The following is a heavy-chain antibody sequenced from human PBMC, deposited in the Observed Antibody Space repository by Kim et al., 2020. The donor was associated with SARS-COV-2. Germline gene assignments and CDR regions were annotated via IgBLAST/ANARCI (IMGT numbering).Heavy chain of an antibody. CDR2: ISSSSSYI. CDR1: GFTFSSYS. V-gene: IGHV3-21*01. CDR3: ARGNHDYGDLWGSFDI. J-gene: IGHJ3*02. Sequence: GGSLRLSCAASGFTFSSYSMNWVRQAPGKGLEWVSSISSSSSYIYYADSVKGRFTISRDNAKNSLYLQMNSLRAEDTAVYYCARGNHDYGDLWGSFDIWGQGTMVTVSS. D-gene: IGHD4-17*01.